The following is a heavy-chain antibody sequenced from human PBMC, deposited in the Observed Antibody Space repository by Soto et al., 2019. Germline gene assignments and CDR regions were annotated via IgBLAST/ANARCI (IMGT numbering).Heavy chain of an antibody. D-gene: IGHD5-12*01. J-gene: IGHJ4*02. CDR1: GGSISRYY. CDR3: ARARDYLATYLSDFDY. Sequence: SETLSLTCTVSGGSISRYYWSWIRHRPRKGLDWIGYVYYSGSSNYNPSLKSRVTISVDTSKNHFSLKLRSVTAADTAVYYCARARDYLATYLSDFDYCGQRALVTVSS. V-gene: IGHV4-59*01. CDR2: VYYSGSS.